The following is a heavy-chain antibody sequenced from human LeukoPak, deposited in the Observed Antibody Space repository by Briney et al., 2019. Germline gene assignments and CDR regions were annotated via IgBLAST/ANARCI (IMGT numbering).Heavy chain of an antibody. D-gene: IGHD2-2*02. Sequence: GGSLRLSCAASGFTFSSYAMSWVRQAPGKGLEWVSAISGSGGSTYYADSVKGRFTISSDNSKNTLYLQMNSLRAEDTAVYYCAKDLQPGRIVVVPAAISALDDFDYWGQGTLVTVSS. CDR2: ISGSGGST. CDR1: GFTFSSYA. V-gene: IGHV3-23*01. J-gene: IGHJ4*02. CDR3: AKDLQPGRIVVVPAAISALDDFDY.